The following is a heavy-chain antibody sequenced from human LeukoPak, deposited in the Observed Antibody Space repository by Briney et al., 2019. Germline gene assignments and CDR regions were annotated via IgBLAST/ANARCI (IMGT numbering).Heavy chain of an antibody. D-gene: IGHD2/OR15-2a*01. J-gene: IGHJ6*03. CDR2: INPGGSST. Sequence: ASVKVSCKASGYSFTSHYMHWVRQAPGQGLEWLGLINPGGSSTLYAQKFQGRVTMTGDMSTTTDYMELSSLRSEDTAVYYCARDSTFSGVYCMDVWGKGATVTVSS. CDR3: ARDSTFSGVYCMDV. CDR1: GYSFTSHY. V-gene: IGHV1-46*01.